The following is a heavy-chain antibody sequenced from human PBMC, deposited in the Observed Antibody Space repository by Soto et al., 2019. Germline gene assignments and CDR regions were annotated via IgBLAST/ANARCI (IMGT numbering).Heavy chain of an antibody. CDR2: ISAYNGNT. Sequence: ASVKVSCKASGYTFTSYGISWVRQAPGQGLEWMGWISAYNGNTNYAQKLQGRVTMTTDTSTSTAYMELRSLRSDDTAVYYCARGPFLLWFGESLTFFDYWGQGTLVTGSA. V-gene: IGHV1-18*01. CDR3: ARGPFLLWFGESLTFFDY. D-gene: IGHD3-10*01. CDR1: GYTFTSYG. J-gene: IGHJ4*02.